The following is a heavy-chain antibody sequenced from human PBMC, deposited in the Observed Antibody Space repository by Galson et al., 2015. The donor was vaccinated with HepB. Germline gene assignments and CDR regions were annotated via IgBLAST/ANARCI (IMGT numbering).Heavy chain of an antibody. V-gene: IGHV3-30-3*01. J-gene: IGHJ4*02. D-gene: IGHD3-10*01. CDR1: GFTFSSYA. CDR3: ARDDGLMVRGVIDY. CDR2: ISYDGSNK. Sequence: SLRLFCAASGFTFSSYAMHWVRQAPGKGLEWVAVISYDGSNKYYADSAKGRFTISRDNSKNTLYLQMNSLRAEDTAVYYCARDDGLMVRGVIDYWGQGTLVTVSS.